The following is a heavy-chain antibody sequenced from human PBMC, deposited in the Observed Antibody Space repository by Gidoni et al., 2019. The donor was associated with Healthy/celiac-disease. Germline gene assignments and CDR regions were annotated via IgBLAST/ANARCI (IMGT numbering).Heavy chain of an antibody. CDR2: IYYNGST. J-gene: IGHJ5*02. D-gene: IGHD4-17*01. CDR3: ASGGTTVAHVGFDP. CDR1: VGSATSGSYY. Sequence: QVQLQASGPGLVKPSETLSLTCTVYVGSATSGSYYWSWFRQPPGKGLEWIGYIYYNGSTNYNPSLKRRVTISVDTSKNQFSRKLSSVTAADTAVYYCASGGTTVAHVGFDPWGQGTLVTVSS. V-gene: IGHV4-61*01.